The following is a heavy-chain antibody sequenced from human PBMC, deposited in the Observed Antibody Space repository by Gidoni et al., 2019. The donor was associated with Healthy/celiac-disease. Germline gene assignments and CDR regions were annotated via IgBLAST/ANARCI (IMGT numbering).Heavy chain of an antibody. CDR1: GFTFRSYA. D-gene: IGHD3-3*01. CDR2: ISGSDGST. CDR3: ASGGVIDSDYYYYGMDV. J-gene: IGHJ6*02. Sequence: EVQLLESGGGVVQCGGSLRLSCGASGFTFRSYAMSWVRQAPGRGVEWVAAISGSDGSTYYADSVKGRFTISRDNSKNTLYLQMNSQRAEYTAVYDCASGGVIDSDYYYYGMDVWGQGTTVTVSS. V-gene: IGHV3-23*01.